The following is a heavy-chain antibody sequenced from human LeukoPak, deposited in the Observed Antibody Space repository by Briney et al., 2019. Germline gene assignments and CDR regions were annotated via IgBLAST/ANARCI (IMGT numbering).Heavy chain of an antibody. D-gene: IGHD2-2*01. CDR3: AKDPYCSGTSCYQGNWFDP. V-gene: IGHV3-23*01. CDR2: ISGSGGST. J-gene: IGHJ5*02. Sequence: GGSLRLSCAASGFTFSSYAMSWVRQAPGKGLEWVSAISGSGGSTYYADSVKGQFTISRDNSKNTLYLQMNSLRAEDTAVYYCAKDPYCSGTSCYQGNWFDPWGQGILVTVSS. CDR1: GFTFSSYA.